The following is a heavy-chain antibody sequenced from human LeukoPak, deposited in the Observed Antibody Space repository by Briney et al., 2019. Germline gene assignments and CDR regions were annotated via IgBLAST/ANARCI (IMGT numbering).Heavy chain of an antibody. V-gene: IGHV4-34*01. Sequence: SETLSLTCAVYGGSFSGYYWSWIRQPPGKGLEWIGEINQSGSTNYNPSLKSRVTISVDTSKNQFSLKLSSVTAADTAVYYCAREPRYDFWSGYYSPRTDAFDIWGQGTMVTVSS. CDR2: INQSGST. D-gene: IGHD3-3*01. CDR3: AREPRYDFWSGYYSPRTDAFDI. CDR1: GGSFSGYY. J-gene: IGHJ3*02.